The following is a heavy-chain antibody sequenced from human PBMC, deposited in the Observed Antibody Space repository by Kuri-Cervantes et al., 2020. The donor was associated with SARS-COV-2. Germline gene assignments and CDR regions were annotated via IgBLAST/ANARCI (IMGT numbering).Heavy chain of an antibody. CDR2: ISAYNGNT. CDR3: ARGALAVAGTDSRYYYGMDV. D-gene: IGHD6-19*01. J-gene: IGHJ6*02. CDR1: GYTFTSYG. V-gene: IGHV1-18*04. Sequence: ASVKVSCKASGYTFTSYGISWVRQAPGQGLEWMGWISAYNGNTNYAQKLQGRVTMTTDTSTSTAYMELSSLRSEDTAVYYCARGALAVAGTDSRYYYGMDVWGQGTTVTVSS.